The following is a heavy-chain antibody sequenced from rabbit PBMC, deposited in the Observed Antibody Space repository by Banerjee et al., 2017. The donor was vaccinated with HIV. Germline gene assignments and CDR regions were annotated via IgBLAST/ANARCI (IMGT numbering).Heavy chain of an antibody. Sequence: QEQLEESGGDLVKPEGSLTLTCTASGFSFSNKYVMCWVRQAPGKGLELIACISTYNGITYYASWAKGRFTISKTSSTTVTLQMTSLTAADTATYFCARDLVGVIGWNFNLWGPGTLVTVS. CDR3: ARDLVGVIGWNFNL. J-gene: IGHJ4*01. V-gene: IGHV1S45*01. CDR2: ISTYNGIT. D-gene: IGHD1-1*01. CDR1: GFSFSNKYV.